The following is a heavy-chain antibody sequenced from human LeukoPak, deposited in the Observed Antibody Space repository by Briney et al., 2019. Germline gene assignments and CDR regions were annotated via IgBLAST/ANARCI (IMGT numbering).Heavy chain of an antibody. V-gene: IGHV3-23*01. Sequence: GGSLRLSCAASGFSFSSYAMTWARQAPVKGLEWVSAISGGGTRTYYADSVKGRFTISRDNSKNTLYLEMSSLRVEDTAIYYCAKWPEGAMDYFDYWGQGTLVTVSS. CDR3: AKWPEGAMDYFDY. CDR1: GFSFSSYA. CDR2: ISGGGTRT. J-gene: IGHJ4*02. D-gene: IGHD3-16*01.